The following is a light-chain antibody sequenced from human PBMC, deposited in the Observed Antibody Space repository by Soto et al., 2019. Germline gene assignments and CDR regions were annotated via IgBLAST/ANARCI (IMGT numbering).Light chain of an antibody. J-gene: IGKJ3*01. CDR1: QSIRIA. CDR2: GTS. V-gene: IGKV1-39*01. Sequence: DIQMTQSPPSLSASVGDTVTITCRASQSIRIALNWYQQKPGKAPNLLIYGTSYLRSGVPSRFSGSASGTDFTLTISGLQPEDFATYYCQQSFTKPYNFGPGTRVDF. CDR3: QQSFTKPYN.